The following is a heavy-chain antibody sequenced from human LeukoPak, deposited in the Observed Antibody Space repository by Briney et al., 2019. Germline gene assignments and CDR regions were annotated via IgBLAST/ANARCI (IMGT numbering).Heavy chain of an antibody. Sequence: GGSLRLSCAASGFTFSSYWMSWVRQAPGKGLEWVANIKQDRSEKYYEDSVKGRFTISRDNAKNSLYLQMNSLRAEDTAVYYCARESSSETYYDILTGYYTYYYYYYMDVWGKGTTVTVSS. CDR3: ARESSSETYYDILTGYYTYYYYYYMDV. D-gene: IGHD3-9*01. CDR1: GFTFSSYW. V-gene: IGHV3-7*01. J-gene: IGHJ6*03. CDR2: IKQDRSEK.